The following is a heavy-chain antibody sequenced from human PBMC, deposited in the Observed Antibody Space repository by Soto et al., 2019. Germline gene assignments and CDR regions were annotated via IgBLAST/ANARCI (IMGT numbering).Heavy chain of an antibody. Sequence: GESLKISRKGSGYSFAGYWITWVGQKPGKGLEWMGRIDPSDSQTYYSPSFRGHVTISVTKSITTVFLQWSSLRASDTAMYYCARQIYDSDTGPNFQYYFDSWGQGTPVTVSS. CDR3: ARQIYDSDTGPNFQYYFDS. D-gene: IGHD3-22*01. J-gene: IGHJ4*02. CDR1: GYSFAGYW. CDR2: IDPSDSQT. V-gene: IGHV5-10-1*01.